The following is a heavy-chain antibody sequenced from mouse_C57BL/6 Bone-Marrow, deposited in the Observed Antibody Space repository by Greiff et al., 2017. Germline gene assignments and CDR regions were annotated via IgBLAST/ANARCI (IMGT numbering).Heavy chain of an antibody. Sequence: EVQRVESGGGLVKPGGSLKLSCAASGFTFSDYGMHWVRQAPEKGLEWVAYISSGSSTIYYADTVKGRFTISRDNAKNTLFLQITSLRSEDTAMYYCARIPTTVVGEDYWGQGTTLTVSS. CDR1: GFTFSDYG. V-gene: IGHV5-17*01. J-gene: IGHJ2*01. CDR2: ISSGSSTI. D-gene: IGHD1-1*01. CDR3: ARIPTTVVGEDY.